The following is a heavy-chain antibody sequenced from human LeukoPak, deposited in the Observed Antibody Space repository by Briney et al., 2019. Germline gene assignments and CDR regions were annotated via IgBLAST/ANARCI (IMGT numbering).Heavy chain of an antibody. D-gene: IGHD7-27*01. CDR3: ASWGKGFPVYY. J-gene: IGHJ4*02. Sequence: PSETLSLTCTVSGGSISNYYWNWIRQPPGKGLEWIGYIYYTGSANYNPSLKSRVTISVDTSKNQFPLKLSSVTPADTAVYYCASWGKGFPVYYWGQGTLVTVSS. CDR2: IYYTGSA. CDR1: GGSISNYY. V-gene: IGHV4-59*01.